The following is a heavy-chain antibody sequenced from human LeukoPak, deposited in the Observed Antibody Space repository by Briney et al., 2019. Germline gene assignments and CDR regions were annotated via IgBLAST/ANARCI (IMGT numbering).Heavy chain of an antibody. J-gene: IGHJ2*01. CDR2: ISSSSSYI. Sequence: RGSLRLSCAASGFTFSSYSMNWVRQAPGKGLEWVSSISSSSSYIYYADSVKGRFTISRDNARNSLYLQMNSLTAEDTAVYYCARDGLAAATLHWCFDLWGRGTLVTVSS. D-gene: IGHD2-15*01. V-gene: IGHV3-21*01. CDR1: GFTFSSYS. CDR3: ARDGLAAATLHWCFDL.